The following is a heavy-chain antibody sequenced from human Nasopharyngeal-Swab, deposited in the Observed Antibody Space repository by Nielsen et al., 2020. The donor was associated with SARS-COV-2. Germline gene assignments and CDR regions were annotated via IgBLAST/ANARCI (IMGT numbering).Heavy chain of an antibody. D-gene: IGHD3-9*01. Sequence: GESLKISCAASGFTFSSYAVSWVRQAPGKGLEWVSAISGSGGSTYYADSVKGRFTISRDNSKNTLYLQMNSLRAEDTAVYYCAADYDILTGYYVTTWGQGTLVTVSS. V-gene: IGHV3-23*01. J-gene: IGHJ5*02. CDR2: ISGSGGST. CDR3: AADYDILTGYYVTT. CDR1: GFTFSSYA.